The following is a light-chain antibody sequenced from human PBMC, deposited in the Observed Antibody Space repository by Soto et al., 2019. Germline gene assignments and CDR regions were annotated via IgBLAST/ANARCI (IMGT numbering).Light chain of an antibody. CDR1: QSVSSSY. Sequence: EIVLTQSPGTLSLSPGERATLPCRASQSVSSSYLAWYQQKPGQAPRLLIYGASSRATGIPDRFSGSGTGTDFTLTISRREPEDFAVYYCQQYGRSPLTFGRGTKVDIK. J-gene: IGKJ3*01. CDR2: GAS. CDR3: QQYGRSPLT. V-gene: IGKV3-20*01.